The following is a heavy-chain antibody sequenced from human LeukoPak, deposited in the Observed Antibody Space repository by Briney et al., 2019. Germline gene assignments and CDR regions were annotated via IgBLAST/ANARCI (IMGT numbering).Heavy chain of an antibody. CDR1: GFIFSGSA. CDR2: IRSKDDSYAT. Sequence: GGSLKLSCAASGFIFSGSAMHWVRQAPGKGLERVGRIRSKDDSYATAYAASVIGRFSISRDDSKNTTYLQMNSLKIEDTAVYYCTTGSLTGYYNVTYWGQGILVAVSS. D-gene: IGHD3-9*01. V-gene: IGHV3-73*01. CDR3: TTGSLTGYYNVTY. J-gene: IGHJ4*02.